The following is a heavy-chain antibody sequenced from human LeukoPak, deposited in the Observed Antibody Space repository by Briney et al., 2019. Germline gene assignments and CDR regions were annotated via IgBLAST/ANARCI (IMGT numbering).Heavy chain of an antibody. J-gene: IGHJ4*02. CDR3: AREVLGEYYFDY. Sequence: GGSLGLSCAASGFTFSSYGMHWVRQAPGKGLEWVAVIWYDGSNKYYADSVKGRFTISRDNSKNTLYLQMNSLRAEDTAVYYCAREVLGEYYFDYWGQGTLVTVSS. D-gene: IGHD3-10*01. V-gene: IGHV3-33*01. CDR1: GFTFSSYG. CDR2: IWYDGSNK.